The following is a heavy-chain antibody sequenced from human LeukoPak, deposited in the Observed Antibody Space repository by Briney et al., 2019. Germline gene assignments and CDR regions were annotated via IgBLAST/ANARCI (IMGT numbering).Heavy chain of an antibody. CDR1: GGSVSSGSYY. V-gene: IGHV4-61*01. Sequence: SETLSLTCTVSGGSVSSGSYYWSWIRQPPGKGLEWIGYIYYSGSTNYNPSLKSRVTISVDTSKNQFSLKLSSVTAADTAVYYCARGGTHYYGSGSRNPYYYGMDVWGQGTTVTVSS. CDR2: IYYSGST. J-gene: IGHJ6*02. D-gene: IGHD3-10*01. CDR3: ARGGTHYYGSGSRNPYYYGMDV.